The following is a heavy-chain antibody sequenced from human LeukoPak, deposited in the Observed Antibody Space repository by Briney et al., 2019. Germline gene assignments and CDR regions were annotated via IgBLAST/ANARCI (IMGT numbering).Heavy chain of an antibody. CDR1: GFTFSSYS. CDR2: ISSSSSYI. Sequence: PGGSLRLSCAASGFTFSSYSMNWVRQAPGKGLEWVSSISSSSSYIYYADSVKGRFTISRDNAKNSLYLQMNSLRAEDTAVYYCARIGKGTQLWLQRLKGKIDYYGMDVWGQGTTVTVSS. J-gene: IGHJ6*02. V-gene: IGHV3-21*01. CDR3: ARIGKGTQLWLQRLKGKIDYYGMDV. D-gene: IGHD5-18*01.